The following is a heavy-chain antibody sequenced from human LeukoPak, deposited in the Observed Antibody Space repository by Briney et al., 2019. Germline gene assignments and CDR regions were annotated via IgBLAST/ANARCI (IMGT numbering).Heavy chain of an antibody. CDR2: ISYDGSNK. Sequence: PGRSLRLSCAAPGFTFSSYGMHWVRQAPGKGLEWVAVISYDGSNKYYADSVKGRFTISRDNSKNTLYLQMNSLRAEDTAVYYCAKDRRSTSCYCPDYWGQGTLVTVSS. CDR1: GFTFSSYG. D-gene: IGHD2-2*01. V-gene: IGHV3-30*18. J-gene: IGHJ4*02. CDR3: AKDRRSTSCYCPDY.